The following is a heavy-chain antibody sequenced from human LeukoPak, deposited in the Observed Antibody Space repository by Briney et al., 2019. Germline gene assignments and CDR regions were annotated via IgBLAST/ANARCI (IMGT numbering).Heavy chain of an antibody. D-gene: IGHD3-22*01. CDR1: GYSFIDYY. V-gene: IGHV1-2*02. J-gene: IGHJ4*02. CDR3: VRERRHYYDSSGYYFFDY. CDR2: ITPYSGGT. Sequence: ASVPFSCKASGYSFIDYYMHWVIQAPGQGPEWVGGITPYSGGTDYAQKFQDRVTMTSDTATSTAYMTLSRVRSDDTAVYYCVRERRHYYDSSGYYFFDYWGQGTLVTVSS.